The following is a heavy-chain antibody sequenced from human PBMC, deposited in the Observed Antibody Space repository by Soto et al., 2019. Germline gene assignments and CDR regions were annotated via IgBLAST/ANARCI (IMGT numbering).Heavy chain of an antibody. D-gene: IGHD6-13*01. J-gene: IGHJ4*02. V-gene: IGHV4-39*01. CDR2: INYSGSG. Sequence: PSETLSLTCTVSGDSISSSTYYWGWIRQPPGKGLEWIVSINYSGSGYSNPSLKSRITTSVDTSKNQFSLKLSSVTAADTAVYYCAKMRGRQQLTSSFESWGQGTLVTVSS. CDR1: GDSISSSTYY. CDR3: AKMRGRQQLTSSFES.